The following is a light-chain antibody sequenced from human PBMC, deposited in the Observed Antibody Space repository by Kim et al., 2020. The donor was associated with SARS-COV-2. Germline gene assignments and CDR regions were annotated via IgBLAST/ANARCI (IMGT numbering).Light chain of an antibody. J-gene: IGKJ2*03. V-gene: IGKV3-15*01. CDR3: QQYNNWPLYS. Sequence: VSPGEKATLSCRASQSVSSNLAWYQQKPGQAPRLLIYGASTRATGIPARFSGSGSGTEFTLTISSLQSEDFAVYYCQQYNNWPLYSFGQGTKLEI. CDR1: QSVSSN. CDR2: GAS.